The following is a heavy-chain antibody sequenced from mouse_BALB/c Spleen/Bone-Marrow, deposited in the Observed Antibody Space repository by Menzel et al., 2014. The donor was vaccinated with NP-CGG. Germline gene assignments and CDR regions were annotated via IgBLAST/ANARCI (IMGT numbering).Heavy chain of an antibody. Sequence: EVKLMDSGGGRVQPGGFLKLSCAASGFDFRTYWMSWVRQAPGKGLEWIGEINPDSKTKNYAPSLKDKFIISRDNAKNTLYLQMSKVRSEDTALYYCARMGYYGWLAYWGQGTLVTVSA. CDR2: INPDSKTK. V-gene: IGHV4-1*02. CDR1: GFDFRTYW. CDR3: ARMGYYGWLAY. D-gene: IGHD1-1*01. J-gene: IGHJ3*01.